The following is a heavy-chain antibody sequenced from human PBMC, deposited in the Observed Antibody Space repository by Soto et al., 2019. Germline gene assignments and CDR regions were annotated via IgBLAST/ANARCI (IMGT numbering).Heavy chain of an antibody. V-gene: IGHV3-74*01. CDR1: GFTFSSYW. J-gene: IGHJ5*02. CDR3: ARGVSSSSGLVWFDP. Sequence: GGSLRLSCAASGFTFSSYWMHWVRQAPGKGLVWVSRINSDGSSTSYADSVKGRFTISRDNAKNTLYLQMNSLRAEDTAVYYCARGVSSSSGLVWFDPWGQGTLVTVSS. D-gene: IGHD6-6*01. CDR2: INSDGSST.